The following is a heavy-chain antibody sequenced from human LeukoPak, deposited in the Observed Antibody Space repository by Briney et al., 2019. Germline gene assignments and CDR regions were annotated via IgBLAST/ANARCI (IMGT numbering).Heavy chain of an antibody. CDR2: ISSSGSSI. D-gene: IGHD2-2*02. V-gene: IGHV3-48*03. CDR3: ARDLTGYCSSTSCYRDSFDI. CDR1: GFTFSSYE. Sequence: GGALRLSCAASGFTFSSYEMNWVRQAPGKGVEGVSYISSSGSSIYYAESVKGRFTIYRDNDKKSLYLQMNSLRAEDTAVYYCARDLTGYCSSTSCYRDSFDIWGQGTMVTVSS. J-gene: IGHJ3*02.